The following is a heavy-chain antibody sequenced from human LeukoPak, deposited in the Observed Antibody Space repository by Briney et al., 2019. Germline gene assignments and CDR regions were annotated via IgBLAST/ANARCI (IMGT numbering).Heavy chain of an antibody. D-gene: IGHD5-18*01. CDR2: ISGSGGST. CDR3: AKIWGYSYGDY. J-gene: IGHJ4*02. Sequence: AGGSLRLSCAASGFTFSTYWMHWVRQAPGKGLEWVSAISGSGGSTYYADSVKGRFTISRDNSKNTLYLQMNSLRAEDTAVYYCAKIWGYSYGDYWGQGTLVTVSS. V-gene: IGHV3-23*01. CDR1: GFTFSTYW.